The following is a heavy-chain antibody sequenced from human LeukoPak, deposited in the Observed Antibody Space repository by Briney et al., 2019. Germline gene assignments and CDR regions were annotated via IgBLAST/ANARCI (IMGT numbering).Heavy chain of an antibody. CDR2: IYYSGST. J-gene: IGHJ4*02. Sequence: SETLSLTCTVSGGSISSYYWSWIRQPPGKGLEWIGHIYYSGSTNYNPSLKSRVTISVDTSKNQFSLKLSSVTAADTAVYYCSRDRSWYLDYWGQGTLVTVSS. V-gene: IGHV4-59*01. CDR1: GGSISSYY. CDR3: SRDRSWYLDY. D-gene: IGHD6-13*01.